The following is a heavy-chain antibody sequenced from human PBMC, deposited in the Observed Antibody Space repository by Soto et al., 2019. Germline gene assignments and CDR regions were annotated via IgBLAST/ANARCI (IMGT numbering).Heavy chain of an antibody. J-gene: IGHJ1*01. CDR3: SIQDCTNGVCLGAADNVGGALEY. D-gene: IGHD2-8*01. V-gene: IGHV3-74*01. CDR2: ISSDGTTT. CDR1: GFTFTKHW. Sequence: EVQLVESGGGLVQPGEALRLSCAASGFTFTKHWMHWVRLAPGKGPVWVSYISSDGTTTDEGDSVKGRFTISRDNANNMRYLRMDRLRVEYTAVYYCSIQDCTNGVCLGAADNVGGALEYWCECAKVTVSS.